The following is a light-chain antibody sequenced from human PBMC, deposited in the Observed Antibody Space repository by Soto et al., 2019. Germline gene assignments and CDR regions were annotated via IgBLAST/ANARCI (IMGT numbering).Light chain of an antibody. J-gene: IGLJ1*01. Sequence: QSVLTQPASVSGSPVQSITIACTGIGSDIGAYNYVSWYQQHPGKAPKLLIHGVTRRPSGVSSRFSASKSAYTASLTISGLQAEDEANYYCSSFTTSYFYVFGPGTKVTVL. V-gene: IGLV2-14*01. CDR2: GVT. CDR1: GSDIGAYNY. CDR3: SSFTTSYFYV.